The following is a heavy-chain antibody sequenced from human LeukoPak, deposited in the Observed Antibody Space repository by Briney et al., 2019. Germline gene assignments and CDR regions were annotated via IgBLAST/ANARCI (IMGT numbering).Heavy chain of an antibody. V-gene: IGHV1-8*01. Sequence: ASVKVSCKASGYTFTSYDINWVRQATGQGLEWMGWMNPNSGNTGYAQKFQGRVTMTRNTSISTAYMELSSLRSEDTAVYYCARSLRGYSYTVVYYYFDYWGQGTLVTVSS. J-gene: IGHJ4*02. CDR2: MNPNSGNT. CDR1: GYTFTSYD. CDR3: ARSLRGYSYTVVYYYFDY. D-gene: IGHD5-18*01.